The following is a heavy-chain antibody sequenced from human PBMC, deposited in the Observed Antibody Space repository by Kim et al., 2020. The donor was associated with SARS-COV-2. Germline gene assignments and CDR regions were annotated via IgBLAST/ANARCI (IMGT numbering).Heavy chain of an antibody. V-gene: IGHV3-23*01. D-gene: IGHD3-10*01. CDR2: ISGSGGST. J-gene: IGHJ6*02. CDR1: GFTFSSYA. CDR3: AIAERGNYYGSEYYYYGMDV. Sequence: GGSLRLSCAASGFTFSSYAMSWVRQAPGKGLEWVSAISGSGGSTYYADSVKGRFTISRDNSKNTLYLQMNSLRAEDTAVYYCAIAERGNYYGSEYYYYGMDVWGQGTTVTVSS.